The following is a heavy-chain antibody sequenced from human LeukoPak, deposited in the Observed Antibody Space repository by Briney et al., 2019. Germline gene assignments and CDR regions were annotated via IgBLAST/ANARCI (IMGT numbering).Heavy chain of an antibody. Sequence: ASVKLSCKASGYTFTSYDINWERKAPGQGLEWMGWISTYDGKLKFAQKLQGRVTMTTHTPTSTAYMEMWGLTADETAVYYCASDRGLSIASDVWGPGTLVTVSS. D-gene: IGHD2-2*01. CDR3: ASDRGLSIASDV. V-gene: IGHV1-18*01. J-gene: IGHJ3*01. CDR2: ISTYDGKL. CDR1: GYTFTSYD.